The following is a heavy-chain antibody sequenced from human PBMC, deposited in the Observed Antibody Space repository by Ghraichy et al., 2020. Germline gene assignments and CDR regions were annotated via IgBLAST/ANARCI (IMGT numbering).Heavy chain of an antibody. Sequence: IGEINHSGRTNYNPALKSRVTLSVDTSKNQFSLKLSSVTAADTAVYYCARAYYGDYYVGWAFDIWG. CDR3: ARAYYGDYYVGWAFDI. V-gene: IGHV4-34*01. J-gene: IGHJ3*02. D-gene: IGHD4-17*01. CDR2: INHSGRT.